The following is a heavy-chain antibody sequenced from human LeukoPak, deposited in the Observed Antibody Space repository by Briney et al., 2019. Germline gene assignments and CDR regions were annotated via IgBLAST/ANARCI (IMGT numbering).Heavy chain of an antibody. J-gene: IGHJ5*02. D-gene: IGHD3-3*01. V-gene: IGHV4-59*01. CDR3: ARVLLSNYDFWSGYSNWFDP. CDR1: GGSISSYY. CDR2: IYYSGST. Sequence: KPSETLSLTCTVSGGSISSYYWSWIRQPPGKGLEWIGYIYYSGSTNYNPSLKSRVTISVDTSKNQFSLKLSSVTAADTAVYHCARVLLSNYDFWSGYSNWFDPWGQGTLVTVSS.